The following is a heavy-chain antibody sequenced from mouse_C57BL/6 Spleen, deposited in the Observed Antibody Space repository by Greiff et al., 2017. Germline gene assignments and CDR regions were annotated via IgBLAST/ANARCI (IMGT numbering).Heavy chain of an antibody. CDR3: ARSEDYYFDY. CDR2: INPNNGGT. J-gene: IGHJ2*01. CDR1: GYTFTDYY. Sequence: VQLKQSGPELVKPGASVKISCKASGYTFTDYYMNWVKQSHGKSLEWIGDINPNNGGTSYNQKFKGKATLTVDKSSSTAYMELSSLTSEDSAVYYCARSEDYYFDYWGQGTTLTVSS. V-gene: IGHV1-26*01.